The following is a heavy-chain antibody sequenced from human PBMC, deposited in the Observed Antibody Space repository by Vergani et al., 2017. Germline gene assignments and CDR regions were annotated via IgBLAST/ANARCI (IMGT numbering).Heavy chain of an antibody. Sequence: EVQLLESGGGLVQPGGSLRLSCAASGFTFSSYAMSWVRQAPGKGLEWVSAISGSGGSTYYADSVKGRFTISRDNSKNSLYLQMNSLRAEDTALYYCAKDPYSSSWSEYFQHWGQGTLVTVSS. V-gene: IGHV3-23*01. J-gene: IGHJ1*01. CDR1: GFTFSSYA. CDR2: ISGSGGST. CDR3: AKDPYSSSWSEYFQH. D-gene: IGHD6-13*01.